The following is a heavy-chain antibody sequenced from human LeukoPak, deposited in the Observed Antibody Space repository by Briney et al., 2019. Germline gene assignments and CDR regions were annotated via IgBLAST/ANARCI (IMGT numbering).Heavy chain of an antibody. CDR3: ARTDIVVVPAAILGSWFDP. J-gene: IGHJ5*02. CDR2: IYHSGST. CDR1: GYSISSGYY. D-gene: IGHD2-2*02. V-gene: IGHV4-38-2*01. Sequence: PSETLSLTCAVSGYSISSGYYWGWLRPPPEKVLEWIGSIYHSGSTYYNSSLKSRVTISVDTSKNQFSLKLSSVTAADTAVYYCARTDIVVVPAAILGSWFDPWGQGTLVTVSS.